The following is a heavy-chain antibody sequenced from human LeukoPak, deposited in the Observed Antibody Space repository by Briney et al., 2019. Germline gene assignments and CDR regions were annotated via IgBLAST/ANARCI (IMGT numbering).Heavy chain of an antibody. J-gene: IGHJ5*02. Sequence: PGWALRLSCSASGCTFSSYARHWVRQAPGKGLEYVSTISSNGGSTYYGDSVKGRFNTSSANSLHTLYLRMRSLSVEDTAVYSCFGTRSSWGQGTLVTVSS. CDR3: FGTRSS. D-gene: IGHD1-26*01. V-gene: IGHV3-64D*06. CDR1: GCTFSSYA. CDR2: ISSNGGST.